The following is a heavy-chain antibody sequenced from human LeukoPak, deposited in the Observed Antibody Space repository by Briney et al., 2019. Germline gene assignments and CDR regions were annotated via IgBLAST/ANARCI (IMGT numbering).Heavy chain of an antibody. Sequence: GASVKVSCKASGGTFSSYAISWVRQAPGQGLEWMGGIIPIFGTANYAQKFQGRVTITADESTSTAYMELSSLRSEDTAVYYCASGLYSGSYPAYYFDYWGQGTLVTVSS. CDR3: ASGLYSGSYPAYYFDY. V-gene: IGHV1-69*13. CDR1: GGTFSSYA. J-gene: IGHJ4*02. CDR2: IIPIFGTA. D-gene: IGHD1-26*01.